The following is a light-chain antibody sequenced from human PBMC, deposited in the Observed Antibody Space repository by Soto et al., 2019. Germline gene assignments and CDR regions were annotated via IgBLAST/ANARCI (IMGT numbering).Light chain of an antibody. CDR2: GAS. J-gene: IGKJ1*01. CDR1: QRVSSIY. Sequence: EIVLTQSPGTLSLSPGERATLSCRASQRVSSIYFAWYQQRFGQAPRLLIYGASSRATGIPDRFSGSGSGTDFTLTISRLEPEDFAVYYCQQYGSSSWTFGQGTKVDIK. V-gene: IGKV3-20*01. CDR3: QQYGSSSWT.